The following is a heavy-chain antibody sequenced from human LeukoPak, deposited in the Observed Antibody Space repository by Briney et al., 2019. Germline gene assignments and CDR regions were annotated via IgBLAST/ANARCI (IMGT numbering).Heavy chain of an antibody. V-gene: IGHV3-23*01. D-gene: IGHD1-26*01. CDR3: AKDQSGSYAPDY. J-gene: IGHJ4*02. Sequence: GGSLRLSCAVSGFTFNNHGMSWVRQAPGKGLEWVSAISSSGGSTYYADSVKGRFTSSRDNSKNTLCLQMNSLRAEDTAVYYCAKDQSGSYAPDYWGQGTLVTVSS. CDR2: ISSSGGST. CDR1: GFTFNNHG.